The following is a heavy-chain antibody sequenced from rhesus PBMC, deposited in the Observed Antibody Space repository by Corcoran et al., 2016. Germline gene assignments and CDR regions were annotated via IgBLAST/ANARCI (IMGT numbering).Heavy chain of an antibody. J-gene: IGHJ4*01. CDR2: ITYSGST. D-gene: IGHD4-29*01. CDR1: GYSISGYY. V-gene: IGHV4-122*02. Sequence: QLQLQESGPGLVKPSETLSLTCAVSGYSISGYYWSWIRQAPGKELEWIGYITYSGSTSYNPSLQSRVTISRDTSKNQFSLKLISVTAADTAVYSCARSVAGLDFWGQGLLVTVSS. CDR3: ARSVAGLDF.